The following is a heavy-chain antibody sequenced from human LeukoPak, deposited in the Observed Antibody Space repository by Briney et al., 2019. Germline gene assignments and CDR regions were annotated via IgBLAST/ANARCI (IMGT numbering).Heavy chain of an antibody. V-gene: IGHV4-34*01. D-gene: IGHD5-24*01. J-gene: IGHJ3*02. CDR1: GGSFSGYY. CDR2: INHSGST. CDR3: ARVPGRWLQKNAFDI. Sequence: SEALSLTCAVYGGSFSGYYWSWIRQPPGKGLEWIGEINHSGSTNYNPSLKSRATISVDTSKNQFSLKLSSVTAADTAVYYCARVPGRWLQKNAFDIWGQGTMVTVSS.